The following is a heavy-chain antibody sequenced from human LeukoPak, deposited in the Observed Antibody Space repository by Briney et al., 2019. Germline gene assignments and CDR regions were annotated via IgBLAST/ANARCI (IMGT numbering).Heavy chain of an antibody. CDR2: INWNGGST. V-gene: IGHV3-20*04. CDR1: GFTFDYYG. D-gene: IGHD6-19*01. Sequence: PGGSLILSCAASGFTFDYYGMSWVRQAPGKGLEWVSGINWNGGSTGYADSVKGRFTISRDNAKNSLYLQMNSLRAEDTALYYCARAVLGSGWYLNYYFDYWGQGTLVTVSS. CDR3: ARAVLGSGWYLNYYFDY. J-gene: IGHJ4*02.